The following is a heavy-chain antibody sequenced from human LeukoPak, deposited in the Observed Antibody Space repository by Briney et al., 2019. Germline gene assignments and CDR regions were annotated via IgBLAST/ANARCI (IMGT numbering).Heavy chain of an antibody. CDR1: GVAISSYY. CDR2: IYYSGST. Sequence: PWETLSLSCTVSGVAISSYYMSWIRQPPGKGLEWVGYIYYSGSTNYNPSLKSRVTISVDTSKNQFYLKLSSVTAADTAVYYCARASLWDFITSYYFDYWGQGTLVTVSS. J-gene: IGHJ4*02. CDR3: ARASLWDFITSYYFDY. V-gene: IGHV4-59*01. D-gene: IGHD3-22*01.